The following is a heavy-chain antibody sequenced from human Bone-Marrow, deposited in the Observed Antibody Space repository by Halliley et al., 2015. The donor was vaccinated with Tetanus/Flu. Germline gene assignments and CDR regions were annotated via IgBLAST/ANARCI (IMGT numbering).Heavy chain of an antibody. CDR2: FYYSGST. CDR3: ARARSGSYYMD. V-gene: IGHV4-59*08. CDR1: GGSISSYY. D-gene: IGHD3-10*01. J-gene: IGHJ4*02. Sequence: TLSLTCSVSGGSISSYYWSWIRQPPGKGLEWIGYFYYSGSTNSTPSLKSRVTMSLDTSKKQFSLKLTSVTAADTAVYYCARARSGSYYMDWGQGTLFTFSS.